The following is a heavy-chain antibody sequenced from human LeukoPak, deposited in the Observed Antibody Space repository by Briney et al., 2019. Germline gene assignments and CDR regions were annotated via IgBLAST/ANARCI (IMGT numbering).Heavy chain of an antibody. CDR1: GGSISSYY. J-gene: IGHJ4*02. D-gene: IGHD3-10*01. CDR3: ARLRITMVRGVITKGGYFDY. CDR2: IYYSGST. Sequence: SETLSLTCTVSGGSISSYYWSWIRQPPGKGLEWIGYIYYSGSTNYNPSLKSRVTISVDTSKNQFSLRLRSVTAADTAVYYCARLRITMVRGVITKGGYFDYWGQVTLVTVSS. V-gene: IGHV4-59*08.